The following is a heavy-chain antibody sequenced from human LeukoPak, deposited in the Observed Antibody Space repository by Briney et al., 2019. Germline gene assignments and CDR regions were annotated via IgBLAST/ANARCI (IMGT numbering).Heavy chain of an antibody. D-gene: IGHD5-12*01. CDR3: ASVSGYDSLVADYFDY. CDR2: IYYSGST. Sequence: SQTLSLTCTVSGDSIKSGGYYWSWIRQPPGKGLEWIGYIYYSGSTNYNPSLKSRVTISVDTSKNQFSLKLSSVTAADTAVYYCASVSGYDSLVADYFDYWGQGTLVTVSS. J-gene: IGHJ4*02. CDR1: GDSIKSGGYY. V-gene: IGHV4-61*08.